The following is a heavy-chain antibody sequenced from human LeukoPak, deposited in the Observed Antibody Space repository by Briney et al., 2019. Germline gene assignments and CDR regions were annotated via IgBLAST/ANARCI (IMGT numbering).Heavy chain of an antibody. CDR3: ARPLRGYSCGSYGY. CDR1: GFTFSSYA. D-gene: IGHD5-18*01. Sequence: GGSLRLSCAASGFTFSSYAMHWVRQAPGKGLEYVSAISSNGGSTYYANSVKGRFTISRDNSKNTLYLLMGSLRAEDMAVYYCARPLRGYSCGSYGYWGQGTLVTVSS. J-gene: IGHJ4*02. CDR2: ISSNGGST. V-gene: IGHV3-64*01.